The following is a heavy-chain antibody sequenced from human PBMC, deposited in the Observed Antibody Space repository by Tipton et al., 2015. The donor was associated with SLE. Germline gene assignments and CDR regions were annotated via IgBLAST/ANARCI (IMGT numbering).Heavy chain of an antibody. CDR3: ARDDIAAGDMDV. D-gene: IGHD6-6*01. Sequence: SLRLSCAVSGFTFSSYSMSWVRQAPGKGLEWVSSINSGSRYIYYADSVKGRFTISRDNAKNSLYLQLNSLRAEDTAVYYCARDDIAAGDMDVWGQGTTVTVSS. V-gene: IGHV3-21*03. CDR1: GFTFSSYS. J-gene: IGHJ6*02. CDR2: INSGSRYI.